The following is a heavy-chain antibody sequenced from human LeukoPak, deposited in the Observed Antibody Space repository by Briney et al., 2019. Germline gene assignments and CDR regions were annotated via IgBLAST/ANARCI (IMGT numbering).Heavy chain of an antibody. J-gene: IGHJ4*01. D-gene: IGHD4-11*01. V-gene: IGHV4-34*01. CDR3: ARTTTTFDD. CDR1: GGSFSGYY. CDR2: INHSGST. Sequence: KPSETLSLTCAVYGGSFSGYYWSWIRQPPGKGLEWIGEINHSGSTNYNPSLKSRVTISVDTSKNQFSLKLSSVTAAVTAVYYCARTTTTFDDWGHGTLVIVSS.